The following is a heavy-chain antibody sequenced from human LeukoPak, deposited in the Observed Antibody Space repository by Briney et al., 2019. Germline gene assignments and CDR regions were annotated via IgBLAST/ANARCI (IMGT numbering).Heavy chain of an antibody. CDR1: GGSIRSSYYY. CDR3: ARAANWNYFDY. J-gene: IGHJ4*02. CDR2: INHSGST. V-gene: IGHV4-39*07. D-gene: IGHD1-1*01. Sequence: SETLSLTCTVSGGSIRSSYYYWSWIRQPPGKGLEWIGEINHSGSTNYNPSLKSRVTISVDTSKNQFSLKLSSVTAADTAVYYCARAANWNYFDYWGQGTLVTVSS.